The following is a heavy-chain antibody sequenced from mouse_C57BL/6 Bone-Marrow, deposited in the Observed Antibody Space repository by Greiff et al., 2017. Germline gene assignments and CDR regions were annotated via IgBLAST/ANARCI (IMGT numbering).Heavy chain of an antibody. CDR2: IYPGDGDT. V-gene: IGHV1-82*01. CDR1: GYAFSSSW. CDR3: ARYDGSSYAWFAY. J-gene: IGHJ3*01. Sequence: VQLVESGPELVKPGASVKISCKASGYAFSSSWMNWVKQRPGKGLEWIGRIYPGDGDTNYNGKFTGKATLTADKSSSTAYMQLSSLTSEDSAVYYCARYDGSSYAWFAYWGQGTLVTVSA. D-gene: IGHD1-1*01.